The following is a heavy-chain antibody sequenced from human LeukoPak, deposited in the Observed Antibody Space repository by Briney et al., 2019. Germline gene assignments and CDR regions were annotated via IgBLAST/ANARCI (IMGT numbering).Heavy chain of an antibody. V-gene: IGHV3-23*01. CDR1: GFTFSDYA. CDR2: TSGSGYTP. Sequence: HTGGSLRLSCAASGFTFSDYAMTWVRQAPGKGLDWVSTTSGSGYTPYYTDSVKGRFTISRDNSKNTLSLQMNSLRVEDTAVYYCVKDRGYCSSSSCYGFDYWGQGTLVTVSS. D-gene: IGHD2-2*01. J-gene: IGHJ4*02. CDR3: VKDRGYCSSSSCYGFDY.